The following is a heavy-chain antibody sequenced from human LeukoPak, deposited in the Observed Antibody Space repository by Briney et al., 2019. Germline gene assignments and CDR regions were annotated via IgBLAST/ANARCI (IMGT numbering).Heavy chain of an antibody. J-gene: IGHJ4*02. CDR3: TTGTVVTDY. CDR1: GFTVSSNY. D-gene: IGHD4-23*01. Sequence: GGSLRLSCAASGFTVSSNYMTWVRQAPGQGLEWVSVIYFGGTTYYADSVKGRFTISRDDSKNTLYLQMNSLKTEDTAVYYCTTGTVVTDYWGQGTLVTVSS. V-gene: IGHV3-53*01. CDR2: IYFGGTT.